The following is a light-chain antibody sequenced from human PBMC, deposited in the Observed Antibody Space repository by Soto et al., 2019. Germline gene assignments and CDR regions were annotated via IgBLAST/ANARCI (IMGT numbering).Light chain of an antibody. CDR2: EVN. Sequence: QSALTQPASVSGSPGQSITISCTGTSSDVGSYDLVSWYQQLPGRAPKLIIYEVNERPSGISNRFSGSKSGNTASLTISGLQADDEADYYCCSYAGSSVLVFGGGTKLTVL. V-gene: IGLV2-23*02. CDR1: SSDVGSYDL. J-gene: IGLJ3*02. CDR3: CSYAGSSVLV.